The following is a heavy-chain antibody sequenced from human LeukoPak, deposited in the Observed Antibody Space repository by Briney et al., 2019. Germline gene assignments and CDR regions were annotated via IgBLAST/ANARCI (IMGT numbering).Heavy chain of an antibody. CDR1: GFTFSTYT. V-gene: IGHV3-21*04. J-gene: IGHJ4*02. D-gene: IGHD5-24*01. CDR2: ISSSSSFI. CDR3: LRSGMAITPKPPFDY. Sequence: PGGSLRLSCAVSGFTFSTYTMNWVRQAPGKGLEWVSSISSSSSFIYYADSVKGRFTISRDNAKNSLYLQMNSLRAEDTAVYYCLRSGMAITPKPPFDYWGQGTLVTVSS.